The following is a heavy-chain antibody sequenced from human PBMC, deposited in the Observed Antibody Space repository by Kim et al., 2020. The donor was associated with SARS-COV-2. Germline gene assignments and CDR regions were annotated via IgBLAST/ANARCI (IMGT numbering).Heavy chain of an antibody. CDR2: IDAGAGNT. V-gene: IGHV1-3*01. D-gene: IGHD2-15*01. CDR1: GYSFSGYA. J-gene: IGHJ5*02. CDR3: ARGWSATGIDP. Sequence: ASVKVSCKASGYSFSGYAIHWTRQAPGQRLEWMGWIDAGAGNTKYSQRFQGRVTITRDTSASTVYMEMSSLTSEDTAIYYCARGWSATGIDPWGQGTLVTVSS.